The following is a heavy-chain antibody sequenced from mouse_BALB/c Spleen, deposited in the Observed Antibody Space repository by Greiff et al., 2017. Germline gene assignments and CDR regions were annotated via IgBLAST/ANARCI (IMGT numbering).Heavy chain of an antibody. V-gene: IGHV6-6*02. CDR1: GFTFSNYW. Sequence: EVKLVESGGGLVQPGGSMKLSCVASGFTFSNYWMNWVRQSPEKGLEWVAEIRLKSNNYATHYAESVKGRFTISRDDSKSSVYLQMNNLRAEDTGIYYCTRRAYGSSFAYWGQGTLVTVSA. J-gene: IGHJ3*01. CDR2: IRLKSNNYAT. CDR3: TRRAYGSSFAY. D-gene: IGHD1-1*01.